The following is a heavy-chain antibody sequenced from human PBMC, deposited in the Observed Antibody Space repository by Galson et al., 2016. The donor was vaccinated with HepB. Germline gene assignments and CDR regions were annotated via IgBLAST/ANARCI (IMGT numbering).Heavy chain of an antibody. CDR3: VPSSLDY. CDR1: EFTINDYV. D-gene: IGHD3-10*01. CDR2: IGLDGTAT. V-gene: IGHV3-43*01. J-gene: IGHJ4*02. Sequence: SLRLSCAASEFTINDYVMHWVRQVPGRGLEWVSLIGLDGTATYYADSVKGRFTISRDISKNSLYLQMNTLRPEDTALYYCVPSSLDYWGRGTLVTVSS.